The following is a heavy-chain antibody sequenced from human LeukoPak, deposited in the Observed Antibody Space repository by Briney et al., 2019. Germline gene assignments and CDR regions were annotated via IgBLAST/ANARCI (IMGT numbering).Heavy chain of an antibody. CDR2: IYYSGST. J-gene: IGHJ6*02. Sequence: SETLSLTCTVSGGSISSYYWSWIRQPPGKGLEWIGYIYYSGSTNYNPSLKSRVTISVDTSKNQFSLKLSSVTAADTAVYYCARLSTSYGMDDWGQGTTVTVSS. V-gene: IGHV4-59*01. CDR3: ARLSTSYGMDD. D-gene: IGHD2-2*01. CDR1: GGSISSYY.